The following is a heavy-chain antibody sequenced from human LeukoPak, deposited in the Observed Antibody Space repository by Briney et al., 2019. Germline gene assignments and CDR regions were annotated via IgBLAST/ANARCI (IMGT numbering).Heavy chain of an antibody. J-gene: IGHJ6*02. Sequence: PSETLSLTCAVYGGSFSGYYWSWIRQHPGKGLEWIGYIYYSGSTYYNPSLKSRVTISVDTSKNQFSLKLSSVTAADTAVYYCARDRYYYGSGSNRYYYYGMDVWGQGTTVTVSS. D-gene: IGHD3-10*01. CDR3: ARDRYYYGSGSNRYYYYGMDV. V-gene: IGHV4-31*11. CDR1: GGSFSGYY. CDR2: IYYSGST.